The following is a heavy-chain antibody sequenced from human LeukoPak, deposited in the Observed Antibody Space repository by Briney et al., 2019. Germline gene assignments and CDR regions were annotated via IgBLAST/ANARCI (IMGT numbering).Heavy chain of an antibody. J-gene: IGHJ4*02. CDR3: AKLFDFSID. CDR2: IYYSGST. D-gene: IGHD3-10*02. Sequence: PSETLSLTCTVSGGSVSSSSYYWGWIRQSPGKGLEWIGSIYYSGSTYYSLSLKSRVTISVDTSKNQFSLKLSSVTAADTAVYYCAKLFDFSIDWGQGTLVTVSS. V-gene: IGHV4-39*01. CDR1: GGSVSSSSYY.